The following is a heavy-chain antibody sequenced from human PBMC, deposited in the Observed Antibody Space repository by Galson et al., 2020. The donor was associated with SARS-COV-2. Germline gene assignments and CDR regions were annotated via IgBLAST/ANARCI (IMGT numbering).Heavy chain of an antibody. CDR1: GFNFSRYA. CDR3: AKDRGNDYGDQLDF. J-gene: IGHJ4*02. Sequence: GESLKISCAASGFNFSRYAMAWVRPAPGKGMEWVPGISGGGGSTYYADSVKGRFTISRDISQNTVYLQMSSLRAEDTAVYYCAKDRGNDYGDQLDFWGQGTQVTVSS. CDR2: ISGGGGST. D-gene: IGHD4-17*01. V-gene: IGHV3-23*01.